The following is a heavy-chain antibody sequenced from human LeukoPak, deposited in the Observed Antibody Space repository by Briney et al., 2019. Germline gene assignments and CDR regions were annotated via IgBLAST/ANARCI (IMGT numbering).Heavy chain of an antibody. CDR2: INPNIGDA. D-gene: IGHD2-21*02. Sequence: ASVKVSCKASGYTFTDYFIHWVGQAPGQGREWMGWINPNIGDASYAQKFQDRVTMTRNRSINTAYMELSRLTSDDTAVYYCARMALDGGDSIGFDSWGQGTLVTVSS. CDR3: ARMALDGGDSIGFDS. V-gene: IGHV1-2*02. CDR1: GYTFTDYF. J-gene: IGHJ5*01.